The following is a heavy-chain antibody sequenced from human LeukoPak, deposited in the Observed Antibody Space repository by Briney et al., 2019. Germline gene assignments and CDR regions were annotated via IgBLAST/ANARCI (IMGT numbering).Heavy chain of an antibody. V-gene: IGHV3-21*01. CDR1: GFTFSSYS. CDR3: AREDYGDYVSVQYFDY. Sequence: GGSLRFSCAASGFTFSSYSMNWVRQAPGKGLEWVSSISSSSSYIYYADSVKGRFTISRDNAKNSLYLQMNSLRAEDTAVYYCAREDYGDYVSVQYFDYWGQGTLVTVSS. J-gene: IGHJ4*02. CDR2: ISSSSSYI. D-gene: IGHD4-17*01.